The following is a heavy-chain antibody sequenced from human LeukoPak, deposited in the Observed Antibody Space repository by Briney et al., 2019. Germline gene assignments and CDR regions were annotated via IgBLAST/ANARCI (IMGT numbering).Heavy chain of an antibody. Sequence: SETLSLTCTVSGGSISSYYWSWIRQPPGKGLEWIGYIYYSGSTNYNPSLKSRVTISVDTSKNQFSLKLSSVTAADTAVYYCARYYDFWSGYPEQYYFDYWGQGTLVTVSS. CDR2: IYYSGST. J-gene: IGHJ4*02. CDR3: ARYYDFWSGYPEQYYFDY. CDR1: GGSISSYY. D-gene: IGHD3-3*01. V-gene: IGHV4-59*01.